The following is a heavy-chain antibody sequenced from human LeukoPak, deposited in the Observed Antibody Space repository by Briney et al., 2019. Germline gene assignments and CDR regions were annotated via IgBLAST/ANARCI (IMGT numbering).Heavy chain of an antibody. CDR3: ARENSGDYGDAFDI. CDR1: GFTFSSYG. Sequence: KPGGSLRLSCAASGFTFSSYGMHWVRQAPGKGLEWVAVIWYDGSNKYYADSVKGRFTISRDNAKTSVYLQMNSLRAEDTAVYYCARENSGDYGDAFDIWGQGTMVTVSS. V-gene: IGHV3-33*01. CDR2: IWYDGSNK. J-gene: IGHJ3*02. D-gene: IGHD4-17*01.